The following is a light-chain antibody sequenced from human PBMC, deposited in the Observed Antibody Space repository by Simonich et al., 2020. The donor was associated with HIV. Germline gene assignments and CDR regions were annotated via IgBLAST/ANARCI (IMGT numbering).Light chain of an antibody. V-gene: IGLV6-57*01. CDR3: QSYDSSKNQGV. Sequence: NFMLTQPHSVSASPGKTVTISCTRSSGSIASNYVQWYQQRPGSSPTTVIYEDNQTPSGVPDRFSGSIDSSSNSASLTISGLKTEDEADYYCQSYDSSKNQGVFGGGTKLTVL. CDR1: SGSIASNY. CDR2: EDN. J-gene: IGLJ2*01.